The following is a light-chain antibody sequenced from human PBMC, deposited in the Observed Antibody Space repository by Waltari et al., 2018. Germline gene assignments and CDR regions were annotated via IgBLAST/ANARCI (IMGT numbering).Light chain of an antibody. CDR2: GTS. CDR3: QQYDGEVVT. J-gene: IGKJ4*01. V-gene: IGKV3-20*01. CDR1: QIVTSIS. Sequence: EIVLTQSPGTLSLSPGERATLSCRASQIVTSISSTWYQQKLGQAPRLLIYGTSTRATGIPDRFSGSGSGTDFTLTISRLEPEDFAVYYCQQYDGEVVTFGGGTKVEI.